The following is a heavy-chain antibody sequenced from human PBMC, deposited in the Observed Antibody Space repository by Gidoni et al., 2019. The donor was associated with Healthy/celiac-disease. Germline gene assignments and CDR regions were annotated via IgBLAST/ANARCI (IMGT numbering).Heavy chain of an antibody. CDR1: GFTFSDYY. D-gene: IGHD2-15*01. CDR2: ISSSSSYT. Sequence: QVQLVESGGGLVKPRGSLRLSCAASGFTFSDYYMSWIRQSPGKGLEWVSYISSSSSYTNYADSVKGRFTISRDNAKNSLYLQMNSLRAEDTAVYYCARDPHNPLYCSGGSCPEHFDYWGQGTLVTVSS. J-gene: IGHJ4*02. CDR3: ARDPHNPLYCSGGSCPEHFDY. V-gene: IGHV3-11*05.